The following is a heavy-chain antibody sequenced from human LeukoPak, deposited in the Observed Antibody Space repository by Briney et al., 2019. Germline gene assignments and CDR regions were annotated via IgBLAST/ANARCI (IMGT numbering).Heavy chain of an antibody. CDR2: IHSNGGF. Sequence: SDTLSLTCTVSGGSIRRYFWSWIRQPAGKGLEWIGRIHSNGGFTHNPSLKSRVTISVDTSKNQFSLKLSSVTAADTAVYYCARDGCSSTSCPRAFDIWGQGTMVTVSS. CDR1: GGSIRRYF. CDR3: ARDGCSSTSCPRAFDI. V-gene: IGHV4-4*07. J-gene: IGHJ3*02. D-gene: IGHD2-2*01.